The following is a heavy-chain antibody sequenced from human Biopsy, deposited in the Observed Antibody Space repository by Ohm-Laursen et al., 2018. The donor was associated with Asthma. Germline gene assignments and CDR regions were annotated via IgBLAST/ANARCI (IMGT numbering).Heavy chain of an antibody. V-gene: IGHV1-69*13. CDR2: IHYAFCTT. D-gene: IGHD2-2*01. CDR3: ARKAGSCISRTCYSLDF. CDR1: GGTFNTYV. J-gene: IGHJ4*02. Sequence: GATVTLSCKSLGGTFNTYVIGWVRPAPGQGVAWMGGIHYAFCTTTYPQKFQDRVTITADDSTSTVYMELSSLRSEDTAVYYCARKAGSCISRTCYSLDFWGQGTLVTVSS.